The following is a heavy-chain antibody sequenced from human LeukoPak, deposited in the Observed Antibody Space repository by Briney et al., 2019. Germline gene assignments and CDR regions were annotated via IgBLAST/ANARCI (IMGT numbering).Heavy chain of an antibody. CDR3: ARESEYYYYDASGYYPGYFHH. CDR2: ISSSGSPI. V-gene: IGHV3-48*03. Sequence: PGGSLRLSCAASGFTLSSYEMNWVRQAPGKGLEWVAYISSSGSPIYYADSVKGRFSISRDNAKNSLYLQMNSLRDEDTAVYYYARESEYYYYDASGYYPGYFHHWGQGTMVTVSS. J-gene: IGHJ3*01. CDR1: GFTLSSYE. D-gene: IGHD3-22*01.